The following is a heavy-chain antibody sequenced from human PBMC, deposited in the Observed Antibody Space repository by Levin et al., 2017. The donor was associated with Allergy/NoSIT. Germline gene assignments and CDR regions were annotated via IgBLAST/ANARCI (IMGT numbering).Heavy chain of an antibody. CDR2: FDPEDGET. D-gene: IGHD6-19*01. CDR3: ATVFAVADWYGY. Sequence: ASVKVSFKVSGYTLTELSMHWVRQAPGKGLEWMGGFDPEDGETIYVQKFQGRVTMTEDTSTDTAYMELSSLRSEDTAVYYCATVFAVADWYGYWGQGTLVIVSS. CDR1: GYTLTELS. V-gene: IGHV1-24*01. J-gene: IGHJ4*02.